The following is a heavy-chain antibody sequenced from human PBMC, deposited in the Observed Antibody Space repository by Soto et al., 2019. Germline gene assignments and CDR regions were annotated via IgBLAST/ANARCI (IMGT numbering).Heavy chain of an antibody. V-gene: IGHV4-59*01. J-gene: IGHJ6*02. D-gene: IGHD6-13*01. CDR2: IYYSGST. CDR1: GGSISSYY. CDR3: ARDLGYSSSWGGWYYYGMDV. Sequence: PSETLSLTCTVSGGSISSYYWSWIWQPPGKGLEWIGYIYYSGSTNYNPSLKGRVTISVDTSKNQFSLKLSSVTAADTAVYYCARDLGYSSSWGGWYYYGMDVWGQGTTVTVSS.